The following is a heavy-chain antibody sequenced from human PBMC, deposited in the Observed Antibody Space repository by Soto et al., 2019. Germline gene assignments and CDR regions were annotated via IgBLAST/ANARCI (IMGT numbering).Heavy chain of an antibody. V-gene: IGHV3-30-3*01. CDR2: ISYDGSNK. CDR3: ARDSCFPSWDGCDPGAFDI. D-gene: IGHD5-12*01. CDR1: GFTFSSYA. J-gene: IGHJ3*02. Sequence: GGSLRLSCAASGFTFSSYAMHWVRQAPGKGLEWVAVISYDGSNKYYADSVKGRFTISRDNSKNTLYLQMNSLRAEDTAVYYCARDSCFPSWDGCDPGAFDIWGQGTMVTVSS.